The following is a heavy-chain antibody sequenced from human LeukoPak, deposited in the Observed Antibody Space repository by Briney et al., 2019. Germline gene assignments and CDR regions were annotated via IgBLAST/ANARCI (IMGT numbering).Heavy chain of an antibody. CDR3: ARSGTYKRPRFDP. CDR1: GGSFSGYY. V-gene: IGHV4-34*01. CDR2: INHSGST. J-gene: IGHJ5*02. D-gene: IGHD1-26*01. Sequence: SETLSLTCAVYGGSFSGYYWSWIRQPPGKGLEWIGEINHSGSTNYNPSLKSRVTISVDTSKNQFSLKLSSVTAADTAVYYCARSGTYKRPRFDPWGQGTLVTVSS.